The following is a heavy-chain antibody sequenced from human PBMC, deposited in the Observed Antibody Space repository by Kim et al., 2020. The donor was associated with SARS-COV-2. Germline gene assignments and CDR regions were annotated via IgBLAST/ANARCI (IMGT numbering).Heavy chain of an antibody. CDR2: INPSGGST. CDR1: GYTFTSYY. V-gene: IGHV1-46*01. J-gene: IGHJ4*02. CDR3: ARVVGSVATGLEIDY. Sequence: ASVKVSCKASGYTFTSYYMHWVRQAPGQGLEWMGIINPSGGSTSYAQKFQGRVTMTRDTSTSTVYMELSSLRSEDTAVYYCARVVGSVATGLEIDYWGQGTLVTVSS. D-gene: IGHD5-12*01.